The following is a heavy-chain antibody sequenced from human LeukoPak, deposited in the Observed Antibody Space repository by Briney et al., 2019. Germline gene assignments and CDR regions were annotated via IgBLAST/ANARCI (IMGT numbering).Heavy chain of an antibody. CDR2: ISGSGATL. CDR1: GFNFSFYA. D-gene: IGHD2-2*01. J-gene: IGHJ4*02. Sequence: VRSLRIFCAASGFNFSFYAIHLVRQAAGNLLQSLSYISGSGATLYYADSVRGRFTISRDNAKNSLYLQMHSLRAEDTAVYYCARVFSFGGPAALDYWGQGTLVTVSS. CDR3: ARVFSFGGPAALDY. V-gene: IGHV3-48*01.